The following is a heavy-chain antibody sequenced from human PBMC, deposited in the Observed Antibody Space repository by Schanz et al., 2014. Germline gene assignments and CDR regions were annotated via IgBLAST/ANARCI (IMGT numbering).Heavy chain of an antibody. V-gene: IGHV3-23*04. CDR1: GFTFRSFA. Sequence: EVQLVESGGGLVQPGGSLRLSCAASGFTFRSFAMTWVRQAPGKGLEWVSGISGSGGGTYSADSVKGRFTISRDNSKNTLYLQMNSLRADDTATYYCARDAADFLAGYYLDTWGQGTLVVVSS. D-gene: IGHD3-9*01. CDR2: ISGSGGGT. CDR3: ARDAADFLAGYYLDT. J-gene: IGHJ4*02.